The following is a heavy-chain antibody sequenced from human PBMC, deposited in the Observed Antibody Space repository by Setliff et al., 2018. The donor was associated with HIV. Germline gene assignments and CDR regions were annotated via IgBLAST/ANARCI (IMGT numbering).Heavy chain of an antibody. CDR1: GGTFRKYS. D-gene: IGHD1-26*01. Sequence: ASVKVSCKASGGTFRKYSMNWVRQAPGQGLEWMGGIIPMFGSTTYAQKFQDRVTITADKSTSTAFMELSSLRSEDTAVYYCARGAYRRRDGGTYFYQFDFWGRGTLVTVSS. CDR2: IIPMFGST. J-gene: IGHJ4*02. CDR3: ARGAYRRRDGGTYFYQFDF. V-gene: IGHV1-69*06.